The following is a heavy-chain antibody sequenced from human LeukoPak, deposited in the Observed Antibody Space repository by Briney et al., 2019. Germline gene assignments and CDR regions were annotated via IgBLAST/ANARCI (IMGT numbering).Heavy chain of an antibody. J-gene: IGHJ4*02. CDR1: GGSISSYY. Sequence: SETLSLTCTVSGGSISSYYWSWIRQPPGKGLEWIGYIYYNGSTNYNPSLKSRVTISVDTSKNQFSLKLSSVTAADTAVYYCARLPWRDYGDPRDYWGQGTLVTVSS. D-gene: IGHD4-17*01. CDR3: ARLPWRDYGDPRDY. V-gene: IGHV4-59*08. CDR2: IYYNGST.